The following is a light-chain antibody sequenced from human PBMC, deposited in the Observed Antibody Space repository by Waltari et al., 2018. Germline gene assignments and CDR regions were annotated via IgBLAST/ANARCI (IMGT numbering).Light chain of an antibody. Sequence: EIVMAQSPATLSVSPGASATLSCRASQTVSNDLAWLQQRPGQAPRLLIYGASTRATGIPARFSGSGSGTEFTLSISSLQSEDFAVYYFQQYNHWSLTFGGGTKVEIK. CDR1: QTVSND. CDR2: GAS. V-gene: IGKV3-15*01. CDR3: QQYNHWSLT. J-gene: IGKJ4*01.